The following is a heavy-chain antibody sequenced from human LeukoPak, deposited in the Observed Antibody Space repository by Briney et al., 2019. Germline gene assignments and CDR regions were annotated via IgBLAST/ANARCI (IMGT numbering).Heavy chain of an antibody. D-gene: IGHD6-6*01. CDR1: GGSFRGYY. Sequence: SETLSLTXAVYGGSFRGYYRSWIRQPPGKGLEWIGEINHSGSTNYNPSLKSRVTISVDTSKNQFSLKLSSVTAADTAVYYCARVRAARPFDYWGQGTLVTVSS. V-gene: IGHV4-34*01. J-gene: IGHJ4*02. CDR3: ARVRAARPFDY. CDR2: INHSGST.